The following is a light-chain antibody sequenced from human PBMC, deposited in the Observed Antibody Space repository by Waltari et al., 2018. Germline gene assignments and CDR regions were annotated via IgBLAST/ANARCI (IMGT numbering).Light chain of an antibody. CDR1: SSTIGSNY. J-gene: IGLJ2*01. Sequence: QSVLPQPPSASGTPGQRVTISCSGSSSTIGSNYVYWYQQLPGTAPKLLIYRNNQRPSGVPDRFSGSKSGTSASLAISGLRSEDEADYYCAAWDDSLSVVVFGGGTKLTVL. V-gene: IGLV1-47*01. CDR3: AAWDDSLSVVV. CDR2: RNN.